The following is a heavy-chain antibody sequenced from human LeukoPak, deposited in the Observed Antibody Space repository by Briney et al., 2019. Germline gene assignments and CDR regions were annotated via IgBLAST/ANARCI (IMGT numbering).Heavy chain of an antibody. J-gene: IGHJ2*01. CDR3: ARVWKPLRGYSGYDKDRYFDL. D-gene: IGHD5-12*01. CDR1: GFTFSSYG. CDR2: INSDGSST. V-gene: IGHV3-74*01. Sequence: GGSLRLSCAASGFTFSSYGMHWVRQAPGKGLVWVSGINSDGSSTSYADSVKGRFTISRDNAKNTLYLQMNSLRAEDTAVYYCARVWKPLRGYSGYDKDRYFDLWGRGTLVTVSS.